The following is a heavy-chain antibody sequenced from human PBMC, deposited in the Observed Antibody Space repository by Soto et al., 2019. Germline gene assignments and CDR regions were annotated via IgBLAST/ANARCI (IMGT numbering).Heavy chain of an antibody. V-gene: IGHV4-30-2*01. CDR3: ARDRTGSSGFDY. J-gene: IGHJ4*02. Sequence: SETLSLTCAVSGGSISSGGYSWSWIRQPPGKGLEWIGYIYHSGSTYYNPSLKSRVTISVDRSKNQFSLKLSSVTAADTAVYYCARDRTGSSGFDYWGQGTLVTVSS. CDR2: IYHSGST. D-gene: IGHD3-22*01. CDR1: GGSISSGGYS.